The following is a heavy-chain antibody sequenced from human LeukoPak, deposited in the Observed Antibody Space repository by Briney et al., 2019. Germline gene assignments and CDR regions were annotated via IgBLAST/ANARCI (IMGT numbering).Heavy chain of an antibody. Sequence: GGSLRLSCVTSGFTARDNNMGWVRQAPGKGLEWVSVICSGDKTNYADSVRGRFTISRDNSKNTLHLQMNSLRVEDTAIYYCTRGPDEAKLSKWGRGTLVTVSS. CDR1: GFTARDNN. CDR2: ICSGDKT. V-gene: IGHV3-53*01. J-gene: IGHJ4*02. CDR3: TRGPDEAKLSK. D-gene: IGHD1-14*01.